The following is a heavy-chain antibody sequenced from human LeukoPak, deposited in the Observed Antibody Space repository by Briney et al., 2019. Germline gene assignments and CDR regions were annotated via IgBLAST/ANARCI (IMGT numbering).Heavy chain of an antibody. CDR1: GGSISGSGYY. V-gene: IGHV4-39*07. CDR2: IYYSGTT. CDR3: AKSTGSVPDAFDI. J-gene: IGHJ3*02. Sequence: SETLSLTCTVSGGSISGSGYYWAWIRQPPEKGLEWIGSIYYSGTTYFNPSLKSRITISIDTSKNQFSLKLSSVTAADTAVYYCAKSTGSVPDAFDIWGQGTMVTVSS. D-gene: IGHD3-10*01.